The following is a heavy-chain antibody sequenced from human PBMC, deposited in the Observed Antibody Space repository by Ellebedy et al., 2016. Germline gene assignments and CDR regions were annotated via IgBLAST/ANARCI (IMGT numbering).Heavy chain of an antibody. V-gene: IGHV3-74*01. J-gene: IGHJ4*02. CDR2: MSSDGSDT. CDR3: ARDGSHYGDYDY. Sequence: GGSLRLSCAASGFTASGFTFSGYWMHWVRQAPGKGLVWVSRMSSDGSDTRNAESVKGRFTISRDNAKNTLYLQMNSLRSEDTAVYYCARDGSHYGDYDYWGQGTLVTVSS. D-gene: IGHD4-17*01. CDR1: GFTFSGYW.